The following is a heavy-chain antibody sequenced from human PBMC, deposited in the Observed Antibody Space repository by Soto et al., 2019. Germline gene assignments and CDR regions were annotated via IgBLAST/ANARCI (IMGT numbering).Heavy chain of an antibody. D-gene: IGHD3-22*01. CDR1: GFTFSNYG. CDR2: IWYDGSNK. J-gene: IGHJ4*02. V-gene: IGHV3-33*01. CDR3: ARDRMYYDSSGYYDY. Sequence: QVQLVESGGGVVQPGRSLRLSCAASGFTFSNYGMHWVRQAPGKGLEWVAVIWYDGSNKYYADSVKGRFTISRDNSKNTRYLQMNSLSAEDTAVYYCARDRMYYDSSGYYDYWGQGTLVTVSS.